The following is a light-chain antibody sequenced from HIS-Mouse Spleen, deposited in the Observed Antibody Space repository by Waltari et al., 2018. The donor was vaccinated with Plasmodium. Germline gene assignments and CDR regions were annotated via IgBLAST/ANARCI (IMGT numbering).Light chain of an antibody. CDR2: SNN. J-gene: IGLJ2*01. Sequence: QSVLTQPPSASGTPGQRVTISCSGSSSNIGSNTVNWYQQLPGTAPKLLIYSNNPRPSGVSDRFSGSKSGTSASLAISWLQSEDEADYYCAAWDDSLNGPVFGGGTKLTVL. CDR1: SSNIGSNT. CDR3: AAWDDSLNGPV. V-gene: IGLV1-44*01.